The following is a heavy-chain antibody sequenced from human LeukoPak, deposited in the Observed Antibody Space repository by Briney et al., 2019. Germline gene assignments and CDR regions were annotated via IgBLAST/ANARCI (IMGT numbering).Heavy chain of an antibody. CDR2: ISYDGSNK. CDR3: AESVIRRNGDAFDI. CDR1: GFAFSSYA. D-gene: IGHD3-16*02. Sequence: GSLRLSCAASGFAFSSYAMHWVRQAPGKGLEWVAVISYDGSNKYYADSVKGRFTISRDNSKNTLYLQMNSLRAEDTAVYYCAESVIRRNGDAFDIWGQGTMVTVSS. J-gene: IGHJ3*02. V-gene: IGHV3-30-3*01.